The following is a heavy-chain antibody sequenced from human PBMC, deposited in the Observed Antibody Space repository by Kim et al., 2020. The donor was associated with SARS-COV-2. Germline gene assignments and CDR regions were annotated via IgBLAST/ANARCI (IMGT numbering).Heavy chain of an antibody. Sequence: ASVKVSCKASGYIFPDYGLNWVRQAPGQRLEWMGWINPDNGNREYSQKFRGRVTFTSDTSASIVYMELSSLGSEDTALYYCAREGRGRGFRRFGHWDPG. CDR2: INPDNGNR. D-gene: IGHD3-16*01. CDR1: GYIFPDYG. V-gene: IGHV1-3*01. CDR3: AREGRGRGFRRFGH. J-gene: IGHJ1*01.